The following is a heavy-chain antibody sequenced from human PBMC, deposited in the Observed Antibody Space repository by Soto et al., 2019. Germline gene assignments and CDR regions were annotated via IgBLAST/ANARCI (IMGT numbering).Heavy chain of an antibody. CDR3: ARVDYVDYGWYFDR. CDR1: GFTVTHKY. D-gene: IGHD4-17*01. Sequence: EVQLVESGGGLIQPGGSLRLSCAASGFTVTHKYMTWVRQAPGKGLEWVSLIYSGGATSYADSGKGRCTISRDNYKDILYLQLNSLRAEDTAVYYCARVDYVDYGWYFDRWGRGTLVTVSS. CDR2: IYSGGAT. J-gene: IGHJ2*01. V-gene: IGHV3-53*01.